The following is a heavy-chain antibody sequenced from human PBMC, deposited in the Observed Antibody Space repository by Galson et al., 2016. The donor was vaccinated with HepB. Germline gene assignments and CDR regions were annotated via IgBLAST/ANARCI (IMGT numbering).Heavy chain of an antibody. CDR3: ASSQTVGDPNCSSTSCYIDY. CDR2: INGEGSST. Sequence: SLRLSCAASGLTFSKCGMFWVRQAPGKGLVWVSYINGEGSSTTYADSVRGRFTFSRDNAKNTLYLQMNSLGAEDTAVYYCASSQTVGDPNCSSTSCYIDYWGQGSLVTVSS. D-gene: IGHD2-2*02. J-gene: IGHJ4*02. V-gene: IGHV3-74*03. CDR1: GLTFSKCG.